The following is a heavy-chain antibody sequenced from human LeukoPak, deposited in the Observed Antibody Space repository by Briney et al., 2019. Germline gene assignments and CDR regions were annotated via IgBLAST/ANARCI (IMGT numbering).Heavy chain of an antibody. CDR3: AREGDGYNY. V-gene: IGHV1-2*02. J-gene: IGHJ4*02. Sequence: ASVKVFCKAAGYTFISYYLHWLRQAPGQGLEWVGWINPNHGGKNYAQKFQGRVTMTRDTSISTAYMELSRLRSDDTAVYYCAREGDGYNYWGQGTLVTVSS. CDR1: GYTFISYY. D-gene: IGHD5-24*01. CDR2: INPNHGGK.